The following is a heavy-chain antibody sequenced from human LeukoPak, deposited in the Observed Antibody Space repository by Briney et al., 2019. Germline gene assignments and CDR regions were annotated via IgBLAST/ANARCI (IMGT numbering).Heavy chain of an antibody. CDR2: ISGSGGST. V-gene: IGHV3-23*01. CDR1: GFTFSSYA. D-gene: IGHD3-16*01. CDR3: AKDPRGTAISFDY. Sequence: GGSLRLSCAASGFTFSSYAMSWVRQAPGKGLEWVSAISGSGGSTYYPDSVKGRFTITRDNSKNPLYLQMNSLRAEDTAVYYCAKDPRGTAISFDYWGQGTLVTVSS. J-gene: IGHJ4*02.